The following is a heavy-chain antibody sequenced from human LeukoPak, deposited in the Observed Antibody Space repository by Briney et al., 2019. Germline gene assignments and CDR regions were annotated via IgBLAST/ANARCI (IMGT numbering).Heavy chain of an antibody. CDR3: ARHDLWFGSFDY. CDR1: GGSISSSSYY. D-gene: IGHD3-10*01. Sequence: SETLCLTCTVSGGSISSSSYYGGWIRQPPEKGLEWIGSIYYSGSTYYNPSLKSRVTISVDTSKNQFSLKLSSVTAADTAVYYCARHDLWFGSFDYWGQGTLVPVSS. V-gene: IGHV4-39*01. CDR2: IYYSGST. J-gene: IGHJ4*02.